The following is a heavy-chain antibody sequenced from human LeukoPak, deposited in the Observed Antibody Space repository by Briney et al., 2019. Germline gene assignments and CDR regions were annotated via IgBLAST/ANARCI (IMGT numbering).Heavy chain of an antibody. V-gene: IGHV1-69*13. J-gene: IGHJ4*02. D-gene: IGHD5-24*01. CDR3: ARRSRDGYNTNFDY. CDR2: IIPIFGTA. Sequence: ASVKVSCKASGGTFSSYAISWVRQAPGQGLEWMGGIIPIFGTANYAQKFQGRVTITADESTSTAYMELSSLRSEDTAVYYCARRSRDGYNTNFDYWGQGTLVTVSS. CDR1: GGTFSSYA.